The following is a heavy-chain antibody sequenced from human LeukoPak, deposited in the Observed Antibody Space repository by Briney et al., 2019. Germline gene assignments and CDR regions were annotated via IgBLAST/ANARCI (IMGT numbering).Heavy chain of an antibody. Sequence: SETLSLTCAVYGGSFSGYYWSWIRQPPGKGLEWIGEINHSGSTNYNPSLKSRVTISVDTSKNQFSLKLSSVTAADTAVYHCARGLGPQIDYWGQGTLVTVSS. CDR2: INHSGST. CDR3: ARGLGPQIDY. CDR1: GGSFSGYY. V-gene: IGHV4-34*01. J-gene: IGHJ4*02.